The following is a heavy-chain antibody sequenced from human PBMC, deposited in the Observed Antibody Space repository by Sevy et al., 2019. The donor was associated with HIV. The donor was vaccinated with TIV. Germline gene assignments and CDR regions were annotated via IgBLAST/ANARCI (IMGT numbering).Heavy chain of an antibody. V-gene: IGHV3-33*01. D-gene: IGHD2-2*01. CDR1: GFTFSNYG. Sequence: GGSLRLSCAASGFTFSNYGIHWVRQPPGKGLEWVAAIWSDGNKKYYADSVKGRFTISRDNSKNTLFLQMNSLRAEDTAVYYCARGPLRYCTSTSCYEGDYYYYGMDVWGQGTTVTVSS. J-gene: IGHJ6*02. CDR3: ARGPLRYCTSTSCYEGDYYYYGMDV. CDR2: IWSDGNKK.